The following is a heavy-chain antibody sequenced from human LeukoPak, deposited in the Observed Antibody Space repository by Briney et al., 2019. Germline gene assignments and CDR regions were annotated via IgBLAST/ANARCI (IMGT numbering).Heavy chain of an antibody. J-gene: IGHJ3*02. D-gene: IGHD5-18*01. V-gene: IGHV4-34*01. Sequence: SETLSLTCAVYGGSFSGYYWSWLRQPPGKGLEWIGEINHSGSTNYNPSLKSRVTISVDTSKNQFSLKLSSVTAADTAVYYCARASSGYRFGAFDIWGQGTMVTVSS. CDR2: INHSGST. CDR3: ARASSGYRFGAFDI. CDR1: GGSFSGYY.